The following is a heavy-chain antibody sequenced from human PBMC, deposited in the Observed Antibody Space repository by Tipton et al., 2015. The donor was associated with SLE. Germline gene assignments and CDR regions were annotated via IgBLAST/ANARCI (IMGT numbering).Heavy chain of an antibody. V-gene: IGHV4-34*01. CDR3: ARVYDEVDF. D-gene: IGHD3-22*01. J-gene: IGHJ4*02. CDR2: INHSGST. CDR1: GGSFSGYY. Sequence: TLSLTCAVYGGSFSGYYWSWIRQPPGKGLEWIGEINHSGSTNSKPSLKSRVTISVDTSKNQFSLRLNSVTAADTATYFCARVYDEVDFWGQGSLVTVSS.